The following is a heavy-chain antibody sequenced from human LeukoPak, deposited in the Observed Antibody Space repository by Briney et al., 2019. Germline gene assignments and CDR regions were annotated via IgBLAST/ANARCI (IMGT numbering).Heavy chain of an antibody. CDR2: IYYSGST. V-gene: IGHV4-59*01. CDR3: ARWSGSVTARNYYYYMDV. J-gene: IGHJ6*03. CDR1: GVSISSYY. D-gene: IGHD6-6*01. Sequence: SETLSLTCTVSGVSISSYYWSWIRQPPGKGLEWIGYIYYSGSTNYNPSLKSRVTISVDTSKNQFSLKLSSVTAADTAVYYCARWSGSVTARNYYYYMDVWGEGTTVTVSS.